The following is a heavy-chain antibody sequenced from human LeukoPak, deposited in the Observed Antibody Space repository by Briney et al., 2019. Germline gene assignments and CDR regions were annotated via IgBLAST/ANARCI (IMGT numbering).Heavy chain of an antibody. V-gene: IGHV4-39*01. D-gene: IGHD4-11*01. Sequence: PSETLSLTCTVSGGSISSGNYYWGWIRQPPGKGLEWIGSIYNSGSTYYSTSLKSRVTISVDTSKNQFSLRLSSVTATDTAVYYCARNMTTVITGVVSRHDAFDIWGQGTMVTVSS. CDR2: IYNSGST. J-gene: IGHJ3*02. CDR1: GGSISSGNYY. CDR3: ARNMTTVITGVVSRHDAFDI.